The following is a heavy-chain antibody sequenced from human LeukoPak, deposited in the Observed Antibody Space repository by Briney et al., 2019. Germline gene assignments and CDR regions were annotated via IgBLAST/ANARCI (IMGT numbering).Heavy chain of an antibody. CDR3: ARDLNQLAMTHFDY. D-gene: IGHD2-2*01. V-gene: IGHV4-59*01. CDR1: GVSISTYS. CDR2: ISYSGST. J-gene: IGHJ4*02. Sequence: SETLSLTCTVSGVSISTYSWSWIRQPPGKGLEWIGYISYSGSTSYNPSLRSRVTISVDTSKNQFSLKLSSVTAADTAVYYCARDLNQLAMTHFDYWGQGTLVTVSS.